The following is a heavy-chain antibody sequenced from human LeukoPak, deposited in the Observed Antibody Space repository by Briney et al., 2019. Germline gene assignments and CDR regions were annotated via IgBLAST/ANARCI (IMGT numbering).Heavy chain of an antibody. CDR3: ARGWGAFFLGYCSGGSCYPPDRYGMDV. CDR1: GGSFSGYY. Sequence: PSETLSLTCAVYGGSFSGYYWSWIRQPPGRGLGGVGAINISGGTNYNPPPKSRVTISVDTSKNQFSLKLSSVTAADTAVYYCARGWGAFFLGYCSGGSCYPPDRYGMDVWGQGTTVTVSS. J-gene: IGHJ6*02. CDR2: INISGGT. D-gene: IGHD2-15*01. V-gene: IGHV4-34*01.